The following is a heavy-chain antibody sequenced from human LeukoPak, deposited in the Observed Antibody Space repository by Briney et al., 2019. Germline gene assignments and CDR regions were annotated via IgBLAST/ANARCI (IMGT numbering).Heavy chain of an antibody. Sequence: HPGGSLRLSCAASGFTFSSYAMSRVRQAPGKGLVWVSRMNTDGSSTSYADSVKGRFTISRDNAKNSLYLQMNSLRAEDTAVYYCASQITIFGLDYWGQGTLVTVSS. CDR3: ASQITIFGLDY. CDR1: GFTFSSYA. V-gene: IGHV3-74*01. J-gene: IGHJ4*02. CDR2: MNTDGSST. D-gene: IGHD3-3*01.